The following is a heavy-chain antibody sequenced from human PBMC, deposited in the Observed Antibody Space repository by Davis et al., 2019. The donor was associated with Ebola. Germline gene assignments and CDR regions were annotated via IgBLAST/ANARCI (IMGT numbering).Heavy chain of an antibody. CDR2: ISSNGGST. J-gene: IGHJ4*02. CDR3: ARDLAGATDY. Sequence: PGGSLRLSCAASGFTFSSYAMHWVRQAPGKGLEYVSAISSNGGSTYYANSVKGRFTISRDNSKNTLYLQMGSLRAEDMAVYYCARDLAGATDYWGQGTLVTVSS. V-gene: IGHV3-64*01. D-gene: IGHD1-26*01. CDR1: GFTFSSYA.